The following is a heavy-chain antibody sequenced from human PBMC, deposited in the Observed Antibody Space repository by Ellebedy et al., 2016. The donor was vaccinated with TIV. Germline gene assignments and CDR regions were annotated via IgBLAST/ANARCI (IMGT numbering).Heavy chain of an antibody. Sequence: PGGSLRLSCAASGFSLRCYWMSWVRQAPGKGLEWVANIYQDGGVQYYVDSVKGRFTISRDNADNSLFLQMNSLRAEDTAVYYCARRGSYGDYAVQINSWLDTWGRGTLVAVSS. J-gene: IGHJ5*02. CDR1: GFSLRCYW. V-gene: IGHV3-7*01. D-gene: IGHD4-17*01. CDR3: ARRGSYGDYAVQINSWLDT. CDR2: IYQDGGVQ.